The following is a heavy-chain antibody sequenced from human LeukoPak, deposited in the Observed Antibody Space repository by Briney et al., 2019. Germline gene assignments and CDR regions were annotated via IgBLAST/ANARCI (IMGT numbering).Heavy chain of an antibody. CDR2: ISGSGGST. CDR3: AKDGEAVAADYFDY. Sequence: ETLSLTCAVYGGSFSGYYWSWVRQAPGKGLEWVSAISGSGGSTYYADSVKGRFTISRDNSKNTLYLQMNSLRAEDTAVYYCAKDGEAVAADYFDYWGQGTLVTVSS. CDR1: GGSFSGYY. D-gene: IGHD6-19*01. J-gene: IGHJ4*02. V-gene: IGHV3-23*01.